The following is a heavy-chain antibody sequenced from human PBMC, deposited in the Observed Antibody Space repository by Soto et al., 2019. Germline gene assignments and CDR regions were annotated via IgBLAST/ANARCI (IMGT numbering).Heavy chain of an antibody. V-gene: IGHV3-23*01. CDR1: GFTFSNYV. Sequence: GGSLRLSCAASGFTFSNYVMSWVRQAPGKGLEWVSSIGGTGSKTYYADSMKGRFTISRDNPKKTLYLQTNSLRAEDTAVYYCAKRDSSGWYYFDSWGQGTQVTVSS. J-gene: IGHJ4*02. CDR2: IGGTGSKT. D-gene: IGHD6-19*01. CDR3: AKRDSSGWYYFDS.